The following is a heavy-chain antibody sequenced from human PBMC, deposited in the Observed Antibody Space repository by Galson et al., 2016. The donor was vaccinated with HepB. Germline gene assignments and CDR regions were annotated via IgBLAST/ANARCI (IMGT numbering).Heavy chain of an antibody. Sequence: SLRLSCAASGFTFSSYAMHWVRQAPGKGLEWVAAVSGSAAGTEYGITTDYADSVKGRFPISRDNSKNTLYLQMNSLRAEDTAVYYCAKVGPSCSSTRCSDYYFDYWGQGTLVTVSS. J-gene: IGHJ4*02. CDR2: VSGSAAGTEYGITT. V-gene: IGHV3-23*01. CDR3: AKVGPSCSSTRCSDYYFDY. CDR1: GFTFSSYA. D-gene: IGHD2-2*01.